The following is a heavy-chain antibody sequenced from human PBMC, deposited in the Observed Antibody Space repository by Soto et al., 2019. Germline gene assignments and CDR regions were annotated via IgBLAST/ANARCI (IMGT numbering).Heavy chain of an antibody. Sequence: QVQLVESGGGVVQPGRSLRLSCAASGFTFSSYAMHWVRQAPGKGLEWVAVISYDGSNKYYADSVNGRFTITRANSKNALYLQLNSLRAEATAVYYCARDINDSSGYYSGYFDLWGRGTLVTVSS. CDR2: ISYDGSNK. D-gene: IGHD3-22*01. CDR1: GFTFSSYA. CDR3: ARDINDSSGYYSGYFDL. V-gene: IGHV3-30-3*01. J-gene: IGHJ2*01.